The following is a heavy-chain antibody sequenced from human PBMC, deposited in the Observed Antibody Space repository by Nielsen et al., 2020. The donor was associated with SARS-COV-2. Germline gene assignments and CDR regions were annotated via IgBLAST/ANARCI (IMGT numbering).Heavy chain of an antibody. CDR3: AREAGYCSGGSCYSGPFDY. D-gene: IGHD2-15*01. J-gene: IGHJ4*02. CDR1: GNTFDDYG. Sequence: GGSLRLSCAASGNTFDDYGMSWVRQAPGKGLEWVSGINKNGRSTGYADSVKGRFTISRDNSKNTLYLQMNSLRAEDTAVYYCAREAGYCSGGSCYSGPFDYWGQGTLVTVSS. CDR2: INKNGRST. V-gene: IGHV3-20*04.